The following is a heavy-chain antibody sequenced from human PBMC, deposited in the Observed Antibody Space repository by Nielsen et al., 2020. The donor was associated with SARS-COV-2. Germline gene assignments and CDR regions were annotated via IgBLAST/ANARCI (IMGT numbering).Heavy chain of an antibody. Sequence: ETLSLTCAVYGGSFSGYYWSWIRQPPGKGLEWIGSIYYSGSTYYNPSLKSRVTISVDTSKNQFSLKLSSVTAADTAVYYCARQGSVVRGVIPLYYYYGMDVWGQGTTVTVSS. J-gene: IGHJ6*02. CDR3: ARQGSVVRGVIPLYYYYGMDV. CDR1: GGSFSGYY. D-gene: IGHD3-10*01. V-gene: IGHV4-34*01. CDR2: IYYSGST.